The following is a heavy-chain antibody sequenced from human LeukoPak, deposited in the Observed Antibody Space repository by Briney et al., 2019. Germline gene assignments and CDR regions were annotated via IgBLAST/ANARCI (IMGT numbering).Heavy chain of an antibody. Sequence: GESLKISCQGSGYIFSRYWIGWVRQMPGRGLEWMGVIYPGDSDGKYGPSFRGQVTFSIDKSISTAYVQWTSLKASDSAIYYCARVRSGYYFDYWSQGTLVTVSS. V-gene: IGHV5-51*01. CDR1: GYIFSRYW. J-gene: IGHJ4*02. CDR3: ARVRSGYYFDY. CDR2: IYPGDSDG. D-gene: IGHD3-10*01.